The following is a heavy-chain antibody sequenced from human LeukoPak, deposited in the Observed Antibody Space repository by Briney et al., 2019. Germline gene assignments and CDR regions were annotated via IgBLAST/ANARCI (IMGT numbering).Heavy chain of an antibody. D-gene: IGHD1-1*01. V-gene: IGHV4-59*01. CDR2: IYYSGST. Sequence: SETLSLTCTVSGGSIDSYYWSWIRQPPGKGLEWIGYIYYSGSTNYNPSLKSRITISVDTSKNQFSLRLSSVTAADTAVYYCARELDGDNWFDPWGQGTLVTVSS. CDR1: GGSIDSYY. CDR3: ARELDGDNWFDP. J-gene: IGHJ5*02.